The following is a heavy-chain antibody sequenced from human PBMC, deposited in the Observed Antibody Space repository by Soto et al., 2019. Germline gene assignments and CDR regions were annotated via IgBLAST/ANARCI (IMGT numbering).Heavy chain of an antibody. CDR3: ASCIAAAGTNYYYYGMDV. Sequence: GGSLRLSCAASGFTFSSYAMHWVRQAPGKXLEWVAVISYDGSNKYYADSVKGRFTISRDNSKNTLYLQMNSLRAEDTAVYYCASCIAAAGTNYYYYGMDVWGQGTTVTVSS. J-gene: IGHJ6*02. CDR2: ISYDGSNK. V-gene: IGHV3-30-3*01. CDR1: GFTFSSYA. D-gene: IGHD6-13*01.